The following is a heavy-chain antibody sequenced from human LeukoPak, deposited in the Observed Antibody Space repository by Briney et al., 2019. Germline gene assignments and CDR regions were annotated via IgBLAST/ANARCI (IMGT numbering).Heavy chain of an antibody. J-gene: IGHJ5*02. CDR2: IYHSGST. V-gene: IGHV4-30-2*01. CDR1: GGSISSGGYY. D-gene: IGHD2-2*01. CDR3: ASLSLYCSSTSCYNNWFDP. Sequence: NPSETLSLTCTVSGGSISSGGYYWSWIRQPPGKGLEWIGYIYHSGSTYYNPSLKSRVTISVDRSKNQFSLRLSSVTAADTAVYYCASLSLYCSSTSCYNNWFDPWGQGTLVTVSS.